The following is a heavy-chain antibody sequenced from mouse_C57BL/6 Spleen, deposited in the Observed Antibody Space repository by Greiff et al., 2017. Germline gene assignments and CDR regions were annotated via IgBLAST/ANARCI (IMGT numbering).Heavy chain of an antibody. V-gene: IGHV3-6*01. CDR1: GYSITSGYY. Sequence: EVQLVESGPGLVKPSQSLSLTCSVTGYSITSGYYWNWIRQFPGNKLEWMGYISYDGSNNYNPSLKNRISITRDTSKNQFFLKLNSVTTEDTATYYCASGRDGYDYWGQGTTLTVSS. J-gene: IGHJ2*01. CDR3: ASGRDGYDY. D-gene: IGHD2-3*01. CDR2: ISYDGSN.